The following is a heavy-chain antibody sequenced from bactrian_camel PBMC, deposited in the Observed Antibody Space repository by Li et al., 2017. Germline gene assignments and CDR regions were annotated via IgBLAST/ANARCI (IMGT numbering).Heavy chain of an antibody. J-gene: IGHJ4*01. CDR2: IHTRLGNT. V-gene: IGHV3S1*01. Sequence: LVESGGGSVQAGGSLRLSCAASGYTYSTNCIGWFRQAPGKEREGVARIHTRLGNTYYADSVKGRFTISQDRAKNTVYLQMNSLKPEDTAMYYCAAGSYCLRGNVGFRGWGQGTQVTVS. D-gene: IGHD2*01. CDR1: GYTYSTNC. CDR3: AAGSYCLRGNVGFRG.